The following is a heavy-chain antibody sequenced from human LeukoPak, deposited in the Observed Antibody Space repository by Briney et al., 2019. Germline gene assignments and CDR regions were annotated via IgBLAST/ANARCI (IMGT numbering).Heavy chain of an antibody. V-gene: IGHV3-30*18. CDR3: AKDRTGSQRRGYFDY. D-gene: IGHD3/OR15-3a*01. CDR2: ISYDGSNK. Sequence: PGRSLRLSCAAPGFTFSSYGMHWVRQAPGKGLEWVAVISYDGSNKYYADSVKGRFTISRDNSKNTLYLQMNSLRAEDTAVYYCAKDRTGSQRRGYFDYWGQGTLVTVSS. CDR1: GFTFSSYG. J-gene: IGHJ4*02.